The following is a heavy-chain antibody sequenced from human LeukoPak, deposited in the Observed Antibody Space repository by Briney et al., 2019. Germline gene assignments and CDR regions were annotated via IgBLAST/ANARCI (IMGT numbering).Heavy chain of an antibody. CDR3: AXGPXATLRFITGTTKVYYFDY. V-gene: IGHV4-34*01. CDR1: GGSFSGYY. D-gene: IGHD1-20*01. CDR2: INHSGST. Sequence: SETLSLTCAVYGGSFSGYYWSWIRQPPGKGLEWIGEINHSGSTNYNPSLKSRVTISVDTSKNQFSLKLSSVTAADTAVYYCAXGPXATLRFITGTTKVYYFDYWGQGTLVTVSS. J-gene: IGHJ4*02.